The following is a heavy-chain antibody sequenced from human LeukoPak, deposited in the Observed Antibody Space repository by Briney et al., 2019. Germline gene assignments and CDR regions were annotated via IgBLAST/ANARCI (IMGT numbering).Heavy chain of an antibody. CDR3: ARGLYYYGSGSYAGGY. CDR2: INPNSGGT. J-gene: IGHJ4*02. CDR1: GYTFTGYY. V-gene: IGHV1-2*02. Sequence: ASVKVSCKASGYTFTGYYMHWVRQAPGQGLEWMGWINPNSGGTNYAQKCQGRVTMTRDTSISTAYMELSRLRSDDTAVYYCARGLYYYGSGSYAGGYWGQGTLVTVSS. D-gene: IGHD3-10*01.